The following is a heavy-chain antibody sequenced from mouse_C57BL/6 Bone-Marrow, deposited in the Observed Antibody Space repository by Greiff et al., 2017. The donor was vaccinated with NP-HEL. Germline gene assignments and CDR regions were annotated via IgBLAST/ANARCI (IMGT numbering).Heavy chain of an antibody. V-gene: IGHV1-76*01. CDR3: ARSYDGYPWFAY. CDR1: GYTFTDYY. Sequence: QVQLKQTGAELVRPGASVTLSCKASGYTFTDYYINWVKQRPGQGLEWIARIYPGSGNTYYNEKFKGKATLTAEKSSSTAYMQLSSLTSEDSAVYFCARSYDGYPWFAYWGQGTLVTVSA. D-gene: IGHD2-3*01. J-gene: IGHJ3*01. CDR2: IYPGSGNT.